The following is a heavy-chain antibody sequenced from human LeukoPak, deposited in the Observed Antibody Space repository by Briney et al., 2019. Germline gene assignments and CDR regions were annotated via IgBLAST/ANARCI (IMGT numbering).Heavy chain of an antibody. CDR2: ISSNGGST. Sequence: GGSLRLSCAASGFTFSDYYMSWIRQAPGKGLRYVSAISSNGGSTYYANSVKGRFTISRDNSKNTLYLQMGSLRAEDMAVYYCARAERFSFDYWGQGALVTVSS. CDR1: GFTFSDYY. V-gene: IGHV3-64*01. CDR3: ARAERFSFDY. J-gene: IGHJ4*02. D-gene: IGHD1-1*01.